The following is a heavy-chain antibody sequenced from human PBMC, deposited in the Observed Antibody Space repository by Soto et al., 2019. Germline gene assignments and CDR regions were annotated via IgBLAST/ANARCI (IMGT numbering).Heavy chain of an antibody. Sequence: LRLSCAASGFTLTTYGMHWVRQAPGKGLEWVAAMSYDGTKEYYADSVKGRFTISRDSSRNTLFLQLNSLRAEDTAVYYCAKEFGSTWIDHWGEGTLVTVSS. V-gene: IGHV3-30*18. J-gene: IGHJ4*02. CDR3: AKEFGSTWIDH. CDR1: GFTLTTYG. CDR2: MSYDGTKE. D-gene: IGHD6-13*01.